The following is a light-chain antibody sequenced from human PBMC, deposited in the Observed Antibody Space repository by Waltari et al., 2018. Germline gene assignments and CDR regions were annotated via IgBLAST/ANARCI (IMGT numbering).Light chain of an antibody. V-gene: IGLV4-69*01. J-gene: IGLJ2*01. CDR3: QTWGTGIVV. CDR2: LNTDGSY. CDR1: RGHSNYA. Sequence: QLVVTQSPSASASLGASVKLTCTLSRGHSNYAIAWHLQQPEKGPRFLMKLNTDGSYNKGDGIPDRFSGSSSGAARYLTISSLQSEDEADYYCQTWGTGIVVFGGGTKLTVL.